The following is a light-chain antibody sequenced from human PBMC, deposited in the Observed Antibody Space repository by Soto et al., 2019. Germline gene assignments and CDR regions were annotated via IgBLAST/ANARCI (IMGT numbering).Light chain of an antibody. CDR1: SSNIGNNY. CDR3: GTWDTSLSAVV. J-gene: IGLJ2*01. V-gene: IGLV1-51*01. CDR2: DNN. Sequence: QSVLTQPPSVSAAPGQMVTISCSGSSSNIGNNYVSWYQHLPGTAPKLLIYDNNERPSGIPYRFSGSKSGTSATLGITGLQTGDEADYYCGTWDTSLSAVVFGGGTKLTVL.